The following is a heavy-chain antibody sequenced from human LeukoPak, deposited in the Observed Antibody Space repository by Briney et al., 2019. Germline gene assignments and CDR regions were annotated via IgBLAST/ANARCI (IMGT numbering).Heavy chain of an antibody. J-gene: IGHJ5*02. CDR2: IWHDGSEI. V-gene: IGHV3-33*01. CDR1: GFTFSNSA. D-gene: IGHD6-19*01. Sequence: PGGSLRLSCAASGFTFSNSAMPWVRQAPGKGLEWVAVIWHDGSEIYYQDSVKGRFTISRDNFKNTLYLQMNSLRAEDTAVYYCARGWAVAGNPNWFDPWGQGTLVTVSS. CDR3: ARGWAVAGNPNWFDP.